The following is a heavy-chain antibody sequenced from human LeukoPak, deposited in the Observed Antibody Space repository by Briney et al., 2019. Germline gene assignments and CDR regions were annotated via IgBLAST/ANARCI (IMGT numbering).Heavy chain of an antibody. V-gene: IGHV3-23*01. D-gene: IGHD7-27*01. CDR2: IGTSGPAT. J-gene: IGHJ4*02. CDR3: AKLWGPSTAVEY. CDR1: GFTFTSSG. Sequence: GGSLRLSCAASGFTFTSSGMGWVRQAPGMGLQWVSVIGTSGPATFYTDSVKGRFTISRDNSKNMFYLQMNSPTAADTAVYYCAKLWGPSTAVEYWGQGTLVTVSS.